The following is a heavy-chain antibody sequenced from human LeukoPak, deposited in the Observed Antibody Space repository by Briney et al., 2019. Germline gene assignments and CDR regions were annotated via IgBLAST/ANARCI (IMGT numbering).Heavy chain of an antibody. V-gene: IGHV3-20*01. CDR3: ARVGPQAFDL. J-gene: IGHJ3*01. CDR2: ISWNGGNI. Sequence: GGSLRLSCGASGFTFDDYSMNWVRQAPGKGLEWVSGISWNGGNIEYADSVKGRFTISRDSAKNSLYLEMNSLRGDDTALYHCARVGPQAFDLWGQGTMVTVSS. D-gene: IGHD3-10*01. CDR1: GFTFDDYS.